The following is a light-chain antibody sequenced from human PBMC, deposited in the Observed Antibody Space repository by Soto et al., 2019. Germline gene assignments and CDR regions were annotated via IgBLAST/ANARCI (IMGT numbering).Light chain of an antibody. CDR1: QSVSSN. J-gene: IGKJ5*01. CDR3: QQYGSSPT. CDR2: AAS. Sequence: EVVLAQSPGTLSLSPGERATLSCRASQSVSSNLAWYQQKPGQAPRLLIYAASSRATGIPDRFSGSGSGTDSTLTISRLEPEDFAVYYCQQYGSSPTFGQGTRLEIK. V-gene: IGKV3-20*01.